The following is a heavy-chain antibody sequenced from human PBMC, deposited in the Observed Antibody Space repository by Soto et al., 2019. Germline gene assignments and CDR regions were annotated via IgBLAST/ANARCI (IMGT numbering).Heavy chain of an antibody. Sequence: PGGSLRLSCAASGFTFSSYGMHWVRQAPGKGLEWVAVISYDGSNKYYADSVKGRFTISRDNSKNTLYLQMNSLRAEDTAVYYCAKRGGYSGYDYFDYWGQGTLVTVSS. CDR2: ISYDGSNK. D-gene: IGHD5-12*01. CDR3: AKRGGYSGYDYFDY. CDR1: GFTFSSYG. J-gene: IGHJ4*02. V-gene: IGHV3-30*18.